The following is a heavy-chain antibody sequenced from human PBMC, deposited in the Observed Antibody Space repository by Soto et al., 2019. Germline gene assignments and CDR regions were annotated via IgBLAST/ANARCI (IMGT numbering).Heavy chain of an antibody. CDR1: GGTFSSYA. V-gene: IGHV1-69*13. J-gene: IGHJ6*02. CDR3: GLVAATRWVRYAYGMDV. Sequence: SVKVSCKASGGTFSSYAISWVRQAPGQGLEWMGGIIPIFGTANYAQKFQGRVTITADESTSTAYMELSSLRSEDTAVYYCGLVAATRWVRYAYGMDVWGQGTTFTVSS. D-gene: IGHD2-15*01. CDR2: IIPIFGTA.